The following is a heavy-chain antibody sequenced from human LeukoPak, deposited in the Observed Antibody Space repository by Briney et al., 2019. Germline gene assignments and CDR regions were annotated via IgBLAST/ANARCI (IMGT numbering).Heavy chain of an antibody. CDR1: GFTFSSYG. J-gene: IGHJ6*02. CDR2: ISYDGSNK. V-gene: IGHV3-30*18. Sequence: PGRSLRLSCAASGFTFSSYGMHWVRQAPGKGLEWVAVISYDGSNKYYADSVKGRFTISRDNSKNTLYLQMNSLRAEDTAVYYCAYEYCSGGSCGYYGMDVWGQGTTVTVSS. CDR3: AYEYCSGGSCGYYGMDV. D-gene: IGHD2-15*01.